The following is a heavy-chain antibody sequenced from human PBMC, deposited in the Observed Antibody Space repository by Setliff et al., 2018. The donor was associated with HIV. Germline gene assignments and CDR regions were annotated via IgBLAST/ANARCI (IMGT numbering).Heavy chain of an antibody. V-gene: IGHV3-48*01. J-gene: IGHJ4*02. CDR2: INSGSSTI. D-gene: IGHD2-2*01. Sequence: QAGGSLRLSCAASGFTFSSYSMNWVRQSPGKGLEWVSYINSGSSTIYYADSVKGRFTISRDKAKNTLDLQMNSLRAEDTAVYYCARGKIVVVPAAMRPFDYWGQGTLVTVSS. CDR3: ARGKIVVVPAAMRPFDY. CDR1: GFTFSSYS.